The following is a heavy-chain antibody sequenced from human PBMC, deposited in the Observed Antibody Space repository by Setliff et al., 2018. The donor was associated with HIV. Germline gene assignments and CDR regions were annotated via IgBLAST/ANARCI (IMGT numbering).Heavy chain of an antibody. Sequence: SETLSLTCTVSGGSISSEGYYWSWIRQHPGKGLEWIGYIYYTGSTHDNPSLKSRVTISVDTSKNQLSLKLRSVTAADTAVYFCARDPYCSGDGCFRYYQHWGRGTLVTVSS. CDR2: IYYTGST. D-gene: IGHD2-15*01. V-gene: IGHV4-31*03. CDR3: ARDPYCSGDGCFRYYQH. CDR1: GGSISSEGYY. J-gene: IGHJ1*01.